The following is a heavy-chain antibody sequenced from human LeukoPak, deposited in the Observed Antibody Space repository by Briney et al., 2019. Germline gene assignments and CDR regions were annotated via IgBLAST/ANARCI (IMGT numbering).Heavy chain of an antibody. CDR2: ISSSSSYI. J-gene: IGHJ5*02. V-gene: IGHV3-21*01. CDR1: GFTFSSYS. CDR3: ATSVAPMKVNWFDP. Sequence: EGSLRLSCAASGFTFSSYSMNWVRQAPGKGLEWVSSISSSSSYIYYADSVKGRFTSSRDNAKNSLYLQMNSLRAEDTAVYYCATSVAPMKVNWFDPWGQGTLVTVSS.